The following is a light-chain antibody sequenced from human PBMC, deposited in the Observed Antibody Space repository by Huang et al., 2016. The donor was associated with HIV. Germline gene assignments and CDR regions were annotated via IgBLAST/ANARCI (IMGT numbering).Light chain of an antibody. V-gene: IGKV1-27*01. CDR2: VSS. CDR3: QKYDSAPRT. CDR1: QVIGNS. J-gene: IGKJ1*01. Sequence: DIQMTQSPSSLFAFVGDTVTITCRASQVIGNSLAWYQQKPGRPPKLLIYVSSTLQSGVPSRFSGSGSGTDFTLTISNLQTEDVATYYCQKYDSAPRTFGQGTRV.